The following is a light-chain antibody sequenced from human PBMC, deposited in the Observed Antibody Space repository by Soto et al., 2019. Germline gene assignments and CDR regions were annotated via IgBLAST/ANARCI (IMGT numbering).Light chain of an antibody. CDR3: EVWDDRMNGPL. J-gene: IGLJ3*02. CDR1: SSNIRSNA. Sequence: QSVLTQPPSASGTPGQRVTSSCSGSSSNIRSNAVSWYQQLPGTAPKLLIYSNNQRPSGVPDRFYGSKSGTSASLAVSGLQCEDEANYYCEVWDDRMNGPLFGGGSKLTVL. CDR2: SNN. V-gene: IGLV1-44*01.